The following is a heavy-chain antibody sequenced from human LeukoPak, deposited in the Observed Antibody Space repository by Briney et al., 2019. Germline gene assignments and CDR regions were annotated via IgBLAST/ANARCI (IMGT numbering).Heavy chain of an antibody. Sequence: EASVKVSCKTSGNTFTNNGISWVRQAPGQGLEWMGWISAYNGNTNYAQKLQGRVTMTTDTSTSTAYMELRSLRSDDTAVYYCARLYMVYALLPPFDYWGQGTLVTVSS. V-gene: IGHV1-18*01. CDR2: ISAYNGNT. CDR3: ARLYMVYALLPPFDY. CDR1: GNTFTNNG. J-gene: IGHJ4*02. D-gene: IGHD2-8*01.